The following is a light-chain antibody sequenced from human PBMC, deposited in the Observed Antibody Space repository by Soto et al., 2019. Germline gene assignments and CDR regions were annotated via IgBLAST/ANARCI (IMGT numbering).Light chain of an antibody. CDR1: QSIRSN. J-gene: IGKJ1*01. Sequence: EIVMTQSPATLSVSPGERATLSCRASQSIRSNLAWYQQKPGQPPRLLIYGASTMATGIPARFSGSGAGTEFSLTISSLQSEDFAVYYCQHYNNWPPWTFGQGTKVEIK. CDR3: QHYNNWPPWT. V-gene: IGKV3-15*01. CDR2: GAS.